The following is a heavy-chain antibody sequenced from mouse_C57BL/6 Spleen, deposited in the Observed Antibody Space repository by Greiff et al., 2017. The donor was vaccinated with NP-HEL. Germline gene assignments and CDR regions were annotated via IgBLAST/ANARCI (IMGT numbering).Heavy chain of an antibody. V-gene: IGHV1-74*01. Sequence: VQLQQPGAELVKPGASVKVSCKASGYTFTSYWMHWVKQRPGQGLEWIGRIHPSDSDTNYNQKFKGKATLTVDKSSSTAYMQLSSLTSEDSAVYYCAFYYSNYGDYAMDYWGQGTSVTVSS. CDR2: IHPSDSDT. J-gene: IGHJ4*01. D-gene: IGHD2-5*01. CDR1: GYTFTSYW. CDR3: AFYYSNYGDYAMDY.